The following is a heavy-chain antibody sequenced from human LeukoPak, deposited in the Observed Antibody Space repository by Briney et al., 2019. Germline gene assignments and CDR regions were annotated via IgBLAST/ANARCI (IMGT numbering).Heavy chain of an antibody. V-gene: IGHV4-39*01. CDR1: GDSITGSSYY. CDR3: ARQYYDSTGYYYFDY. J-gene: IGHJ4*02. D-gene: IGHD3-22*01. CDR2: MYYSGST. Sequence: SETLSLTCTVSGDSITGSSYYWGWIRQPPGKGLEWIGSMYYSGSTYSNPSLKSRATISADTSKNQLSLKLKSVTAADTAVYYCARQYYDSTGYYYFDYWGQGTLVTVSS.